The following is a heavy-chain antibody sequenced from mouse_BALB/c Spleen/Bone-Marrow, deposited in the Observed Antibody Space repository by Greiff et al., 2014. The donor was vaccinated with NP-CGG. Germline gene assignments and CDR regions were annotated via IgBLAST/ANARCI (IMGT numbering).Heavy chain of an antibody. CDR3: ALDVGETTNFDY. Sequence: EVQLQQSVAEIVKPGASVKLSCTVSGFNIRDSYMNWVKQRPEQGLEWIGRIDPATGYLXCXXXLQDKATIXVDTSSNTAYLHLSSLTSEDTAVYYCALDVGETTNFDYWGQGTTLTVSS. D-gene: IGHD2-1*01. J-gene: IGHJ2*01. V-gene: IGHV14-3*02. CDR2: IDPATGYL. CDR1: GFNIRDSY.